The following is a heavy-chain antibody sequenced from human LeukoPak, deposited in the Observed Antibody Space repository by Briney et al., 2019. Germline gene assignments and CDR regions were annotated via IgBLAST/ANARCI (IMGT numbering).Heavy chain of an antibody. Sequence: ASVKVSCKASGGTFSSYAISWMRQAPGQGLEWMGRIIPILGIANYAQKFQGRVTITADKSTSTAYMELSSLRSEDTAVYYCARGSSSLYYFDYWGQGTLVTVSS. V-gene: IGHV1-69*04. D-gene: IGHD6-13*01. CDR2: IIPILGIA. J-gene: IGHJ4*02. CDR3: ARGSSSLYYFDY. CDR1: GGTFSSYA.